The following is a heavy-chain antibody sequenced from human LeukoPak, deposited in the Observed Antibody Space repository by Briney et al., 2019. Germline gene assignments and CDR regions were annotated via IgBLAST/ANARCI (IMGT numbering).Heavy chain of an antibody. CDR1: GYTFTGYY. D-gene: IGHD2-21*02. V-gene: IGHV1-2*02. J-gene: IGHJ3*02. Sequence: ASVKVSCKASGYTFTGYYMHWVRQAPGQGLEWMGWINPNSGGTNYAQKFQGRVTVTRDTSISTVYMEVTGLRSDDTAVYYCARGTAIDYLTPDIWGQGTMVTVSS. CDR3: ARGTAIDYLTPDI. CDR2: INPNSGGT.